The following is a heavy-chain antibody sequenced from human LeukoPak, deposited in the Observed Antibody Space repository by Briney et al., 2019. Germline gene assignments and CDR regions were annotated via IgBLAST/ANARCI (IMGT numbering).Heavy chain of an antibody. CDR3: AKVLSGWY. D-gene: IGHD6-19*01. CDR1: GFTFSSCS. CDR2: ITSSGTTI. Sequence: GGSLRLSCAASGFTFSSCSMNWVRQAPGKGLEWVSYITSSGTTIYYADSVKGRFTISRDNAKNSLYLQMNSLRVEDTAVYYCAKVLSGWYWGQGTLVTVSS. J-gene: IGHJ4*02. V-gene: IGHV3-48*01.